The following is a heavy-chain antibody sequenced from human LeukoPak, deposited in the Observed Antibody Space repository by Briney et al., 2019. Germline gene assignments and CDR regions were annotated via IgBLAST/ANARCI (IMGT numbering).Heavy chain of an antibody. CDR3: ARSHMDPGKFDY. V-gene: IGHV4-38-2*02. CDR1: GYSISSGYY. J-gene: IGHJ4*02. D-gene: IGHD3-10*01. Sequence: SETLSLTCTVSGYSISSGYYWGWIRQPPGKGLEWIGSIYHSGSTYYNPSLKSRVTISVDTSKNQFSLKLSSVTAADTAVYYCARSHMDPGKFDYWGQGTLVTVSS. CDR2: IYHSGST.